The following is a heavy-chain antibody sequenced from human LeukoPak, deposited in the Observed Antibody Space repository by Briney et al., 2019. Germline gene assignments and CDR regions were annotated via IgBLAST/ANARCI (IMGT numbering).Heavy chain of an antibody. CDR3: ARRNVGVSARAYDL. V-gene: IGHV5-51*01. CDR1: GFSFTGYW. Sequence: GESLKISCKGSGFSFTGYWIGWVRQMPGKGLEWMGIIHPADSDTRYSPSFQGQVTMSADKSISTAYLQWSSLKASDTATYYCARRNVGVSARAYDLWGQGTLVTVSS. J-gene: IGHJ4*02. CDR2: IHPADSDT. D-gene: IGHD5/OR15-5a*01.